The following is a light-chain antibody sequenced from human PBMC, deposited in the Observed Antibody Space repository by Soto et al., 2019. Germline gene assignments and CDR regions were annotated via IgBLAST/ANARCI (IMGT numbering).Light chain of an antibody. V-gene: IGKV3-20*01. J-gene: IGKJ1*01. Sequence: EIVLTQSPGTLSLSPGDTATLSCRASQSVYSTYLAWYQHKVGQAPRLLIYGSSTRATGIPDRFSGSGSGTDFTLTIRRLEPEDFAVYYCQRYGSSPSTFGQGTKVEVK. CDR3: QRYGSSPST. CDR1: QSVYSTY. CDR2: GSS.